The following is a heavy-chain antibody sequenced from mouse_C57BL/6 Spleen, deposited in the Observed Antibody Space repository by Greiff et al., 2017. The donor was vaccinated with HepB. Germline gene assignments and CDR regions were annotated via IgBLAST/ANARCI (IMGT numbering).Heavy chain of an antibody. D-gene: IGHD1-1*01. CDR2: INPNNGGT. CDR3: ARYGTITTDY. Sequence: EVQLQQSGPELVKPGASVKISCKASGYTFTDYYMNWVKQSHGKSLEWIGDINPNNGGTSYNQKFKGKATLTVDNSSSTAYMELRSLTSEDSAVYYCARYGTITTDYWGQGTTLTVSS. J-gene: IGHJ2*01. CDR1: GYTFTDYY. V-gene: IGHV1-26*01.